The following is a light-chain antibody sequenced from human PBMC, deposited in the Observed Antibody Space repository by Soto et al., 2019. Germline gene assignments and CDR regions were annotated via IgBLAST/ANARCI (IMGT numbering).Light chain of an antibody. V-gene: IGKV3-11*01. J-gene: IGKJ2*01. Sequence: VLTQSPVTLSLSPGERATLSCRASQGIRNFLAWYQQRPGQSPRLLISDASKRATGVPTRFSGSGSGTDFTLTISSLEPEDFAVYYCQQRSTWPGTFGQGT. CDR2: DAS. CDR1: QGIRNF. CDR3: QQRSTWPGT.